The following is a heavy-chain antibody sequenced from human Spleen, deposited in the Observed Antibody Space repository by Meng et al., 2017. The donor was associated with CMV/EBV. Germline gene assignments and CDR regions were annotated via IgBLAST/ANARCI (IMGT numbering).Heavy chain of an antibody. Sequence: GESLKISCVASGFTFSDYYMSWVRQAPGQGLEWVSYISSSGHFIYYADSVKGRFTISRDNAKNSLFLRMNSLRAEDTAVYYCAKDLDASGRFDYWGQGTLVTVSS. CDR3: AKDLDASGRFDY. J-gene: IGHJ4*02. CDR1: GFTFSDYY. V-gene: IGHV3-11*04. D-gene: IGHD3-10*01. CDR2: ISSSGHFI.